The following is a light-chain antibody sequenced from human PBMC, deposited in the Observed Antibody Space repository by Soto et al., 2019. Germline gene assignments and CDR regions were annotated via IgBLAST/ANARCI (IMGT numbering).Light chain of an antibody. Sequence: QSALSQPASVSGSPGQSVTISCTGTSSDIGSYNYVSWYQQHPGKAPKLMIYDVSTRPSGVPDRFSGSKSGNTASLTISGLQAEDEADYYCSSYAGSNSVVFGGGTKLTVL. CDR3: SSYAGSNSVV. J-gene: IGLJ2*01. CDR2: DVS. CDR1: SSDIGSYNY. V-gene: IGLV2-11*01.